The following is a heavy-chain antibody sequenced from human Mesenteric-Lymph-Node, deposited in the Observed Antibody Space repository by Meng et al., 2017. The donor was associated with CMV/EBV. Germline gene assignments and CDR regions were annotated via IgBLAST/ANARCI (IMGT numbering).Heavy chain of an antibody. V-gene: IGHV4-61*01. CDR1: GGSVSSDSYY. J-gene: IGHJ6*02. CDR3: ARVPGYCSGTRCYIYGMDV. CDR2: IYDSGST. D-gene: IGHD2-2*02. Sequence: SETLSLTCTVSGGSVSSDSYYWNWIRQPPGKGLEWIGYIYDSGSTNYNPSLKSRVTISVDTSKNQFSLKLSSVTAADTAVYYCARVPGYCSGTRCYIYGMDVWGQGTTVTVSS.